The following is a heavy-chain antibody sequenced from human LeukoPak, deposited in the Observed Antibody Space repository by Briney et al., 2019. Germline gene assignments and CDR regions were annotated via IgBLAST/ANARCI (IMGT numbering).Heavy chain of an antibody. V-gene: IGHV3-33*01. CDR2: IWYDGSNE. D-gene: IGHD3-22*01. Sequence: GRSLRLSCAASGFMFSNYGMHWVRQAPRKGLEWVAVIWYDGSNEYYAESVEGRFTISRDNSKNTLYLQMNSLRPEDTAVYYCARALPDYYDGSGYYDYWGQGSMVTVSS. CDR1: GFMFSNYG. J-gene: IGHJ4*02. CDR3: ARALPDYYDGSGYYDY.